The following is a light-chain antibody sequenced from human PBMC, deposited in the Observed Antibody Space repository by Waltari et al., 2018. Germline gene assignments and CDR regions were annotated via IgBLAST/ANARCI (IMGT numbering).Light chain of an antibody. V-gene: IGLV1-40*01. CDR1: SSNTGAGSG. J-gene: IGLJ3*02. CDR2: ANN. Sequence: QSVLSQPPSVSGAPGQRVTIPCAGSSSNTGAGSGVHRYQHLPGTAPKLLIYANNNRPSGVPARFSGSKSGTSASLAITGLQAEDEADYYCLSYDNRLTGWVFGGGTKVTVL. CDR3: LSYDNRLTGWV.